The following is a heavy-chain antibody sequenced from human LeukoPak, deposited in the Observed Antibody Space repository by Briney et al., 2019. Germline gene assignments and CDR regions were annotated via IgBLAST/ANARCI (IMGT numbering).Heavy chain of an antibody. CDR1: GFTFSSYA. CDR3: ARDWFHAIDY. D-gene: IGHD2/OR15-2a*01. CDR2: ISGSGGST. J-gene: IGHJ4*02. V-gene: IGHV3-23*01. Sequence: GGSLRLSCAASGFTFSSYAMSWVRQAPGKGLEWVSAISGSGGSTYYADSVRGRFTISRDNSKNTLYLQMNSLRAEDTAVYYCARDWFHAIDYWGQGTLVTVTS.